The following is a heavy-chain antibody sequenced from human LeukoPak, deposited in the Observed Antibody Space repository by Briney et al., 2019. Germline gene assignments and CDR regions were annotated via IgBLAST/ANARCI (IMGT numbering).Heavy chain of an antibody. CDR1: GFTFSSYA. J-gene: IGHJ4*02. CDR2: ISGSGGST. V-gene: IGHV3-23*01. D-gene: IGHD3-22*01. CDR3: AKSDYYDSSGYYYGSDY. Sequence: GGSLRLSCAASGFTFSSYAMTWVRQAPGKGLEWVSGISGSGGSTYYADSVKGRFTISRDNSKNTLYVQMNSLRAEDTAVNYCAKSDYYDSSGYYYGSDYWGQGTLVTVSS.